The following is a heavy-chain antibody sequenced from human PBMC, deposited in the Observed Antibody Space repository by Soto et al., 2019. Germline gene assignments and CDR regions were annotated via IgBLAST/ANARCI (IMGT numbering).Heavy chain of an antibody. D-gene: IGHD6-13*01. V-gene: IGHV3-21*01. Sequence: PGGSLRLSCTASGFTFSSYSMNWVRQAPGKGLEWVSSISSSSSYIYYADSVKGRFTISRDNAKNSLYLQMNSLRAEDTAVYYCACQPPVRSIAAAGSYDYWGQGTLVTVSS. J-gene: IGHJ4*02. CDR1: GFTFSSYS. CDR3: ACQPPVRSIAAAGSYDY. CDR2: ISSSSSYI.